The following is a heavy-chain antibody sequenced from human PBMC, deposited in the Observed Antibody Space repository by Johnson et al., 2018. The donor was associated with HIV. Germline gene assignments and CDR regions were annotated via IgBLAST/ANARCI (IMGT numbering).Heavy chain of an antibody. D-gene: IGHD1-26*01. V-gene: IGHV3-30*02. CDR1: GFTFSSYG. Sequence: QMQLVESGGGVVQPGRSLRLSCAASGFTFSSYGMHWVRQAPGKGLEWVAFIRYDGSNKYYADSVKGRFTISRDNSKNTLYLQMNSLRAEDTAVYYCAIIPPGGAGKGADAFDIWGQGTMVTVSS. J-gene: IGHJ3*02. CDR2: IRYDGSNK. CDR3: AIIPPGGAGKGADAFDI.